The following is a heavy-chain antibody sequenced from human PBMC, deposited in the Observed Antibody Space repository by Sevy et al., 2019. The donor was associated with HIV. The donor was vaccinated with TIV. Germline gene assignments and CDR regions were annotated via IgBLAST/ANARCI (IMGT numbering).Heavy chain of an antibody. Sequence: ASVKVSCKASGYTFTGYYMHWVRQAPGQGLEWMGRINPNSGGTNYAQKFQGRVTMTRDTSISTAYVELSRLRSDDTAVYYCAREPLGYCSSTSCPEYYYYYYGMDVWGQGTTVTVSS. D-gene: IGHD2-2*01. CDR2: INPNSGGT. J-gene: IGHJ6*02. V-gene: IGHV1-2*06. CDR3: AREPLGYCSSTSCPEYYYYYYGMDV. CDR1: GYTFTGYY.